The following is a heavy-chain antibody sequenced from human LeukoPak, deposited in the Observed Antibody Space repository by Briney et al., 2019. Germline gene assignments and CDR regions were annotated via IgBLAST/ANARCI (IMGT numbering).Heavy chain of an antibody. CDR2: TSGDNTKA. V-gene: IGHV1-18*01. J-gene: IGHJ4*02. CDR3: ARAFDQVWGRAKRVDY. D-gene: IGHD3-16*01. CDR1: GFGLTDYG. Sequence: ASVKVSCKASGFGLTDYGISWVRQAPGQGHEWVGWTSGDNTKANNAQKFQDRVFFTTDTSTSTAYMDLKSLSSDDSAVYYCARAFDQVWGRAKRVDYWGQGTLVTVSS.